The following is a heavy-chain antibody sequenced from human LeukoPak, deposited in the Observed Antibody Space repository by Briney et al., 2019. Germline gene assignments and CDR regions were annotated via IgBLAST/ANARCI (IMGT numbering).Heavy chain of an antibody. V-gene: IGHV4-31*03. CDR3: AREERGAFDP. CDR1: GGSISSGGYY. Sequence: SQTLSLTCTVSGGSISSGGYYWSWIRQHPGTGLEWIGYIYYSGSTYYNPSLKSRVTISVDTSKNQFSLKLSSVTAADTAVYYCAREERGAFDPWGQGTLVTVSS. D-gene: IGHD1-1*01. CDR2: IYYSGST. J-gene: IGHJ5*02.